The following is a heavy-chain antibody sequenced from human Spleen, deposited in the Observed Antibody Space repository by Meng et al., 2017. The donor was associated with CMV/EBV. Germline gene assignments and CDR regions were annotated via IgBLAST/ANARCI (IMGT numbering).Heavy chain of an antibody. D-gene: IGHD3-3*01. CDR3: ARRDDSWGGYSHYYGMDV. Sequence: VKVSCKASGYTFTDLYIHWVRQAPGQGLEWMGCINPHNGVTNYTQKFQGRFTMTRDMSINTAYMELSRLRSDDTAVYYCARRDDSWGGYSHYYGMDVWGQGTTVTVSS. CDR2: INPHNGVT. J-gene: IGHJ6*02. V-gene: IGHV1-2*02. CDR1: GYTFTDLY.